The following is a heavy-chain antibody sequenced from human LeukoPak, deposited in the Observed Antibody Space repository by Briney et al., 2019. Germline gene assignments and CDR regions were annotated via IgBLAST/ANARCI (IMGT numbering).Heavy chain of an antibody. J-gene: IGHJ4*02. V-gene: IGHV1-18*01. D-gene: IGHD3-22*01. CDR3: ARGYYDSSGYYYAY. CDR2: ISAFNGST. CDR1: GYTFTSYG. Sequence: APVKVSCKASGYTFTSYGLSGVRQAPGQGLEWMGWISAFNGSTKYAQKLQGRVTITTATSTSTAYMELRSLRSDDTAVYDCARGYYDSSGYYYAYWGEGSLVTASS.